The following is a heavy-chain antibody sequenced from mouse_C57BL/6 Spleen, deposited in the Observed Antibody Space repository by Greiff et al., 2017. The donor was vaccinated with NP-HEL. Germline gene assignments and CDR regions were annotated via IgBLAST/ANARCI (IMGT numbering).Heavy chain of an antibody. Sequence: VQLQQSGAELARPGASVKLSCKASGYTFTSYGISWVKQRPGQGLEWIGEIYPRSGNTYYNEKFKGKATLTADKSSSTAYMELRSLTSEDSAVYFCARSDYDYDPSRSMDYWGQGTSVTVSS. J-gene: IGHJ4*01. D-gene: IGHD2-4*01. V-gene: IGHV1-81*01. CDR1: GYTFTSYG. CDR2: IYPRSGNT. CDR3: ARSDYDYDPSRSMDY.